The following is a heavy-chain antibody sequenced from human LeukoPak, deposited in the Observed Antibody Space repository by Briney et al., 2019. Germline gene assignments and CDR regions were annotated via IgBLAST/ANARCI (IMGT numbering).Heavy chain of an antibody. J-gene: IGHJ5*02. V-gene: IGHV4-59*01. Sequence: SETLSLTCTVSGGSISSYYWSWIRQPPGKGLEWIGYIYYSGSTNYNPSLKSRVTISVDTSKNQFSLKLSSVTAADAAVYYCARGVSTVTNWFDPWGQGTLVTVSS. CDR1: GGSISSYY. D-gene: IGHD4-17*01. CDR2: IYYSGST. CDR3: ARGVSTVTNWFDP.